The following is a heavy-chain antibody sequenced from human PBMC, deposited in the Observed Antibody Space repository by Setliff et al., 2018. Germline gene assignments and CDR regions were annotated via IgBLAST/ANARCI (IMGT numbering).Heavy chain of an antibody. CDR1: GYTFTDYG. J-gene: IGHJ4*02. Sequence: ASVKVSCKASGYTFTDYGVTWVRQAPGQGLEWVGWISPYSGNTYYAPKFQGRITMPTDTSTTTAYMELKSLRSDDTAIYYCSRLVRYRTRTSCQRLSGDDYWGQGALVTV. D-gene: IGHD2-2*01. V-gene: IGHV1-18*01. CDR3: SRLVRYRTRTSCQRLSGDDY. CDR2: ISPYSGNT.